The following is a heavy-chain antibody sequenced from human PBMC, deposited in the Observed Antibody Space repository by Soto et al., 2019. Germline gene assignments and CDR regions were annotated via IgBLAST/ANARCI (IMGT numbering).Heavy chain of an antibody. J-gene: IGHJ6*02. Sequence: SVKVSCKASGGTFSSYAISWVRQAPGQGLEWMGGIIPIFGTANYAQKFQGRVTITADESTSTAYMELSSLRSEDTAVYYCARGGELRYFDWLLYPYYYYGMDVWGQGTTVTAP. V-gene: IGHV1-69*13. D-gene: IGHD3-9*01. CDR2: IIPIFGTA. CDR3: ARGGELRYFDWLLYPYYYYGMDV. CDR1: GGTFSSYA.